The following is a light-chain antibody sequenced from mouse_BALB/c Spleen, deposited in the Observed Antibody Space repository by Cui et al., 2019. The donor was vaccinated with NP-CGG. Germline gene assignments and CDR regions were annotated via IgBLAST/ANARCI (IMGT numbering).Light chain of an antibody. CDR3: ALWYSNHWV. J-gene: IGLJ1*01. CDR2: GTN. Sequence: QAVVTQESALTTSPGETVTLTCRSSTGAVTTSNYANWVQEKPDHLFTGLIGGTNNRAPGVPARFSGSLIGDKAALTITRAQTEDEAIYFCALWYSNHWVFGGATKLTVL. CDR1: TGAVTTSNY. V-gene: IGLV1*01.